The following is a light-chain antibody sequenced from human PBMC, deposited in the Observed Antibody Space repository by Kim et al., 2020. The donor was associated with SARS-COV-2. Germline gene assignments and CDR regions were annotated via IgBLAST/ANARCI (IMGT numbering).Light chain of an antibody. CDR3: QQYYSTPPS. V-gene: IGKV4-1*01. CDR2: WAS. J-gene: IGKJ2*03. Sequence: RATLNCKSSQTVLSSSNNKNYLAWYQQKPGQAPKLLIYWASIRESGVSDRFSGSGSETDFTLTISSLQAEDVAVYYCQQYYSTPPSFGQGNKLEI. CDR1: QTVLSSSNNKNY.